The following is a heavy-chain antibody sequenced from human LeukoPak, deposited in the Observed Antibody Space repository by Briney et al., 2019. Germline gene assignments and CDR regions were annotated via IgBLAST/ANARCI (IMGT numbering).Heavy chain of an antibody. V-gene: IGHV4-59*01. CDR1: GGSIINYY. J-gene: IGHJ4*02. Sequence: SSETLSPTCNVSGGSIINYYWTWVRQPPGKGLEWIGYIYDYGTTNYNPSLKSRVTISVDTSKNQFSLSLTSVTAADTAVYYCARGIRYGNDFWGQGTLVTVSS. D-gene: IGHD6-13*01. CDR2: IYDYGTT. CDR3: ARGIRYGNDF.